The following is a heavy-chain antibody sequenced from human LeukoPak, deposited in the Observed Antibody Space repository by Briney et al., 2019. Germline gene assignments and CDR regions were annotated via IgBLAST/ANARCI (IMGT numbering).Heavy chain of an antibody. D-gene: IGHD3/OR15-3a*01. CDR3: AGGLVTFYYFDY. J-gene: IGHJ4*02. CDR1: GGSFSGYY. V-gene: IGHV4-34*01. Sequence: SETLSLTSAVYGGSFSGYYWSWIRQPPGKGLEWIGEINHRGSPNYNPSLTTRVTISVDTSKNQFSLTLSSVSAAETAVYYCAGGLVTFYYFDYWGQGTLVTVSS. CDR2: INHRGSP.